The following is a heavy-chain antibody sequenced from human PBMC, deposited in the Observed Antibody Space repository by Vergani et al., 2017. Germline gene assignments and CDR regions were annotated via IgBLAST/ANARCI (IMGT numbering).Heavy chain of an antibody. CDR1: GFTFSNAW. CDR2: IKSKSDGGTT. J-gene: IGHJ4*02. Sequence: EVQLVESGGGLVKPGGSLRLSCAASGFTFSNAWMSWVRQAPGKGLEWVGRIKSKSDGGTTDYAAPVKGRFTISRDDSKNTLYLQMNSLRAEDTAVYYCASWYSSSSIDYWGQGTLVTVSS. V-gene: IGHV3-15*01. CDR3: ASWYSSSSIDY. D-gene: IGHD6-6*01.